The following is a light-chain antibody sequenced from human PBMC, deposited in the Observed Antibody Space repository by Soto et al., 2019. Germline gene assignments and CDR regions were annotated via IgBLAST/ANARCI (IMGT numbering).Light chain of an antibody. CDR3: QQYDKWPLT. Sequence: EIVLTQSPATLSLSPGERATLSCRASQSVSSYLAWYQQKPGQAPRLLIYDASNRATGIPARFSGSGSGTDFTLTISSLEPEDIATYFCQQYDKWPLTFGQGTKVDIK. CDR1: QSVSSY. V-gene: IGKV3-11*01. J-gene: IGKJ1*01. CDR2: DAS.